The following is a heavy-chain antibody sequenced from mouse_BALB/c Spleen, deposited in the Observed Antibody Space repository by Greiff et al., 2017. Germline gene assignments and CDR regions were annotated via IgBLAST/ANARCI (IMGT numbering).Heavy chain of an antibody. D-gene: IGHD1-1*01. CDR2: ISSGGSYT. Sequence: EVMLVESGGDLVKPGGSLKLSCAASGFTFSSYGMSWVRQTPDKRLEWVATISSGGSYTYYPDSVKGRFTISRDNAKNTLYLQMSSLKSEDTAMYYCASYYGSSSYYYAMDYWGQGTSVTVSS. J-gene: IGHJ4*01. CDR1: GFTFSSYG. V-gene: IGHV5-6*01. CDR3: ASYYGSSSYYYAMDY.